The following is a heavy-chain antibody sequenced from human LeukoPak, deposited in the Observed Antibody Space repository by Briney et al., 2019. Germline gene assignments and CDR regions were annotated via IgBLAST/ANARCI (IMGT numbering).Heavy chain of an antibody. CDR3: ARVNYYDSSGYQDY. V-gene: IGHV1-2*02. CDR1: GYTFTGYY. J-gene: IGHJ4*02. CDR2: INPNSGGT. D-gene: IGHD3-22*01. Sequence: ASVKVSCKASGYTFTGYYMHWVRQAPGQGLEWMGWINPNSGGTNYAQKFQGRVTMTRNTSISTAYMELRSLRSDDTAVYYCARVNYYDSSGYQDYWGQGTLVTVSS.